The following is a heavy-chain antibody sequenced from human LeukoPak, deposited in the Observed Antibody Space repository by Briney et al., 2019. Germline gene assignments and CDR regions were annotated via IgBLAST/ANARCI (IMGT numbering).Heavy chain of an antibody. CDR2: ISSSHSTI. Sequence: GGSLRLSCAASGFTFSSYEMNWVRQAPGKGLEWVSYISSSHSTIYYADSLKGRFTISRDNAKNSLYLQMNSLRAEDTAVYYLAREVPTGQAFDLWGQGTMVTVSS. CDR1: GFTFSSYE. CDR3: AREVPTGQAFDL. J-gene: IGHJ3*01. V-gene: IGHV3-48*03. D-gene: IGHD4-17*01.